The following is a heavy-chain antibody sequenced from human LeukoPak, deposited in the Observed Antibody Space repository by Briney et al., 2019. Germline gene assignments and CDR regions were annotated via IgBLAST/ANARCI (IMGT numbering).Heavy chain of an antibody. Sequence: SETLSLTCAVYGGSFSGYYWSWIRQPPGKGLEWIGSIYHSGSTYYNPSLKSRVTISVDTSKNQFSLKLSSVTAADTAVYYCARVLKGRAPFDYWGQGTLVTVSS. J-gene: IGHJ4*02. CDR1: GGSFSGYY. CDR3: ARVLKGRAPFDY. CDR2: IYHSGST. V-gene: IGHV4-34*01.